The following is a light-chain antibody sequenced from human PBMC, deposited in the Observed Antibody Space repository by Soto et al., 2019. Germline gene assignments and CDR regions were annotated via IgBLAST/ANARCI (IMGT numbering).Light chain of an antibody. CDR1: QGINIF. J-gene: IGKJ2*01. Sequence: DIQLTQSPSFLSASVGDRVTITCRASQGINIFLAWFQQKPGKAPNLLISAASTLQSGVPSRFSGSGSETEFTLTITSLQPEDSATYSCQRRNIYPRTFGRGTKVEIK. CDR3: QRRNIYPRT. CDR2: AAS. V-gene: IGKV1-9*01.